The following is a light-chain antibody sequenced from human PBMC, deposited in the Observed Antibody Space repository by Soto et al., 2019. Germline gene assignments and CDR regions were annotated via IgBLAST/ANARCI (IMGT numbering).Light chain of an antibody. CDR1: QSVSSNY. CDR3: QQYGSSPLT. V-gene: IGKV3-20*01. CDR2: GAS. Sequence: EVMLTQSPGTLSLSPGERATLSCRASQSVSSNYLAWYQQKSGQAPRLLIYGASNRATGIPDRFSGSGSGTDFTLTIRRLEPEDFAVYYCQQYGSSPLTFGGGTKVDIK. J-gene: IGKJ4*01.